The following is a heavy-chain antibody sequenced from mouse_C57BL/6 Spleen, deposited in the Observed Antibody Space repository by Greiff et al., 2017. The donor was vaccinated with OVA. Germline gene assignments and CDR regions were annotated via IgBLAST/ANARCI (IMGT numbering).Heavy chain of an antibody. CDR1: GFTFTSYW. CDR3: AISMVTTKAFAY. V-gene: IGHV1-72*01. Sequence: VQLQQPGAELVKPGASVKLSCKASGFTFTSYWMHWVKQRPGRGLEWIGRIDPNSGGTQYTAKFKSKATLTVDKPSRTAYMQLSSLTSEDSAVYYCAISMVTTKAFAYWGQGTLVTVSA. D-gene: IGHD2-2*01. CDR2: IDPNSGGT. J-gene: IGHJ3*01.